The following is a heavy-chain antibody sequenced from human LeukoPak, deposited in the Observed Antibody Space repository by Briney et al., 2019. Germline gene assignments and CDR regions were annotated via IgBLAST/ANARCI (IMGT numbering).Heavy chain of an antibody. Sequence: SETLSLTCTVSGGSISSYYWSWIRQPPGKGLEWIGYIYYSGSTNYNPSLKSRVTISVDTSKNQFSLKLSSVTAADTAVYYCARVSASAYYDILTGYFPFDYWGQGTLVTVSS. V-gene: IGHV4-59*01. J-gene: IGHJ4*02. D-gene: IGHD3-9*01. CDR1: GGSISSYY. CDR2: IYYSGST. CDR3: ARVSASAYYDILTGYFPFDY.